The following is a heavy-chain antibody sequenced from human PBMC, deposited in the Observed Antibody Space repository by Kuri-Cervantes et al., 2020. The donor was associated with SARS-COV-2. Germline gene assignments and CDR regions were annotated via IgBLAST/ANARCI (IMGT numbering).Heavy chain of an antibody. CDR2: IYPGDSDT. D-gene: IGHD4-17*01. CDR1: GHTLTNYW. Sequence: GGSLRLSCKASGHTLTNYWIGWVRQMPGKGLEWVGIIYPGDSDTRYSPSFQGQVTISADKSITTAYLQWSSLKASDTAIYYRASRGTTVPAGNYWGQGTLVTVSS. J-gene: IGHJ4*02. V-gene: IGHV5-51*01. CDR3: ASRGTTVPAGNY.